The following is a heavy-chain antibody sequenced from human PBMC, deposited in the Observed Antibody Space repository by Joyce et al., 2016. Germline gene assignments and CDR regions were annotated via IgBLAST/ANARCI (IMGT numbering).Heavy chain of an antibody. CDR2: ISFGSGNT. CDR1: GFIFNSAA. J-gene: IGHJ4*02. D-gene: IGHD1-26*01. V-gene: IGHV1-58*01. Sequence: QLVQSGPEVRKPATSVKVSCKPSGFIFNSAAVHWVRQAPGQRLEWIGWISFGSGNTKNAKNFQQRVTFIRDVSPTTAYMELTSRRTDDEAVYYCGTDRVGALSPWGPGTLVTVSS. CDR3: GTDRVGALSP.